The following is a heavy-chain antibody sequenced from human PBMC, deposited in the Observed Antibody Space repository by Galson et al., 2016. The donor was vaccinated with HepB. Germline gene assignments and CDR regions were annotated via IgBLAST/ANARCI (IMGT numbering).Heavy chain of an antibody. CDR3: AADQGWDLLRGYYFDY. J-gene: IGHJ4*02. D-gene: IGHD1-26*01. V-gene: IGHV1-58*01. Sequence: CKASGFTFTSSAVQWVRQARGQRLEWIGWIVVGSDNTNYAQKFQERVTITRDMSTSTAYMELSSLRSEDTAVYYCAADQGWDLLRGYYFDYWGQGTLVTVPS. CDR2: IVVGSDNT. CDR1: GFTFTSSA.